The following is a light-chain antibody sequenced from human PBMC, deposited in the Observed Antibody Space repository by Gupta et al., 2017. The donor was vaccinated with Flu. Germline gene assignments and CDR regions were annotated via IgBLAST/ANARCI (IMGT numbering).Light chain of an antibody. V-gene: IGLV2-14*01. J-gene: IGLJ3*02. CDR3: SPYTSSSTLRV. Sequence: QSALTQPASVSGSPGQSTTISCTGTSSDVGGYNYVSWYQQHPGKAPKLMIYEVSNRPSGVSNRFSGSKSGNTASLTSSGLQAEDEADYYCSPYTSSSTLRVFGGGTKLTVL. CDR2: EVS. CDR1: SSDVGGYNY.